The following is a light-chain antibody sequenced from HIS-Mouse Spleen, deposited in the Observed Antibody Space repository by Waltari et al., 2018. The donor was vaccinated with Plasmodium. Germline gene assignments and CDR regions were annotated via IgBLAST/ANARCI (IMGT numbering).Light chain of an antibody. Sequence: SYELTQPPSVSVSPGQTARIPCPGAKLGDKYACWYQQKQGQSPVLVIYQDSKRPSGIPERFSGSNSGNTATLTISGTQAMDEADYYCQAWDSSTVVFGGGTKLTVL. V-gene: IGLV3-1*01. J-gene: IGLJ2*01. CDR1: KLGDKY. CDR2: QDS. CDR3: QAWDSSTVV.